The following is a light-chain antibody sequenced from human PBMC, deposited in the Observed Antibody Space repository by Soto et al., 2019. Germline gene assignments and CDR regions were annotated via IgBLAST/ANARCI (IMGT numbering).Light chain of an antibody. V-gene: IGLV2-23*02. J-gene: IGLJ2*01. CDR2: EVS. CDR1: SSDVGSYNL. Sequence: QSALTQPASVSGSPGQSITISCTGTSSDVGSYNLVSWYQQHPGKAPKLMIYEVSKRPSGVSNRFSGSKSGNTASLTISGLQAEDEAEYYCCSYAGSSTFGVVFGGGTKLTLL. CDR3: CSYAGSSTFGVV.